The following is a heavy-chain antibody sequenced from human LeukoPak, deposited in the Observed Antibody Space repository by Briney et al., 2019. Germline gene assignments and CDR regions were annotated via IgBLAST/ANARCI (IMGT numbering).Heavy chain of an antibody. D-gene: IGHD2-15*01. V-gene: IGHV1-18*01. CDR1: PDTFTRYG. Sequence: ASVKVSCKASPDTFTRYGITWVRQAPGQGLEWMGWIRAYNGDTNYAQKFQGRVSMTRDMSTSTVYMELSSLRSEDTAVYYCARDPGYCSGGNCYYNYFDYWGQGILVTVSS. J-gene: IGHJ4*02. CDR3: ARDPGYCSGGNCYYNYFDY. CDR2: IRAYNGDT.